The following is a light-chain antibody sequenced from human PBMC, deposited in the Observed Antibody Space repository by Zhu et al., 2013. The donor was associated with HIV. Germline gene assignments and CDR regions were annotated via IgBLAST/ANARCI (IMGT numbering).Light chain of an antibody. V-gene: IGLV2-14*01. CDR2: EVR. J-gene: IGLJ2*01. Sequence: QSALTQPASVSGSPGQSITISCTGTSSNVGGYNYVSWYQQHPGKAPKLIIYEVRNRPSGVSTRFSGAKSGNTAYLTISGLQAEDEADYYCSSYTSSSTLVFGGGTKLTVL. CDR3: SSYTSSSTLV. CDR1: SSNVGGYNY.